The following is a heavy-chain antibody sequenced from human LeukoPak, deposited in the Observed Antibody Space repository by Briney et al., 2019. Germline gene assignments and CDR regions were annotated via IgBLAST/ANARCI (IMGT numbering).Heavy chain of an antibody. D-gene: IGHD5-18*01. V-gene: IGHV4-38-2*01. CDR1: GYSISSGYY. Sequence: PSETLSLTCAVSGYSISSGYYWGWIRRPPGKGLEWIGSIYHSGSTYYNPSLKSRVTISVDTSKTQFSLKLSSVTAADTAVYYCARQGYSYGRNWFDPWGQGTLVTVSS. CDR2: IYHSGST. CDR3: ARQGYSYGRNWFDP. J-gene: IGHJ5*02.